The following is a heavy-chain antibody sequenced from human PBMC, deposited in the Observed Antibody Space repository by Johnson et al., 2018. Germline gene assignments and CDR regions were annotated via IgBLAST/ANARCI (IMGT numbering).Heavy chain of an antibody. D-gene: IGHD3-9*01. CDR3: ARDSDILTGYYKAPLMGYYYYYRDV. CDR1: GYTFTSYA. V-gene: IGHV1-3*01. CDR2: INAGNGNT. J-gene: IGHJ6*03. Sequence: QVQLVQSGAEVKKPGASVKVSCKASGYTFTSYAMHWVRQAPGQRLEWMGWINAGNGNTKYSQKSQGRVTITRDTSASTAYMELSSLRSEDTAVYYCARDSDILTGYYKAPLMGYYYYYRDVWGKGTTVTVSS.